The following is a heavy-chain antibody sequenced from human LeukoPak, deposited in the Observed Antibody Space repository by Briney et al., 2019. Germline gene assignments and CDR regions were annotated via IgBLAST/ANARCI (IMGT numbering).Heavy chain of an antibody. CDR1: GGSISSGSYY. CDR3: ARDGWFGEYYFDY. V-gene: IGHV4-61*02. D-gene: IGHD3-10*01. J-gene: IGHJ4*02. CDR2: IYTSGST. Sequence: SETLSLTCTVSGGSISSGSYYWTWIRQPAGKGLEWIGRIYTSGSTNYNPSLKSRVTISVDTSKNQFFLKLSSVAAADTAVYYCARDGWFGEYYFDYWGQGTLVTVSS.